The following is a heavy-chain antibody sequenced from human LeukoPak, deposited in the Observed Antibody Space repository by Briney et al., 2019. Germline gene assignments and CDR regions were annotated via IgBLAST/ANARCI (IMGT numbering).Heavy chain of an antibody. V-gene: IGHV3-21*01. D-gene: IGHD2-15*01. CDR2: ISSSSSYI. J-gene: IGHJ4*02. CDR3: ARDRGGSRYYFDY. Sequence: GGSLRLSCAGSGFTFSSYSMNWVRQAPGKGLEWVSSISSSSSYIYYADSVKGRFTISRDNAKNSLYLQMNSLRAEDTAVYYCARDRGGSRYYFDYWGQGTLVTVSS. CDR1: GFTFSSYS.